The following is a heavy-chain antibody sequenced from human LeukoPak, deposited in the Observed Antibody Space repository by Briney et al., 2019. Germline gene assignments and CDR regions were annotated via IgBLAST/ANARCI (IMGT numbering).Heavy chain of an antibody. Sequence: SVKVSCKASGGTFSSYAISWVRQDPGQGLEWMGRIIPIFGIGNYAQKFQGRVTITADKSTSTAYMELSSLRSEDTAVYYCARDSSSIAACPDYYYYGMDVWGQGTTVTVSS. V-gene: IGHV1-69*04. CDR2: IIPIFGIG. CDR3: ARDSSSIAACPDYYYYGMDV. J-gene: IGHJ6*02. D-gene: IGHD6-6*01. CDR1: GGTFSSYA.